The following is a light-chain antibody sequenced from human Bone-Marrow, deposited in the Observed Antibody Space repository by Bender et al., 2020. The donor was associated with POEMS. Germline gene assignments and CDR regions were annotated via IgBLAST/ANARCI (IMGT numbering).Light chain of an antibody. V-gene: IGLV2-23*01. CDR3: CSYAGGTSLL. Sequence: QSALTQPASVSGSPGQSITISCTGTSSDVGSYNLVSWYQQHPGKAPKLMIYEGSKRPSGVSNRFSGSKSGNTASLTISDLQSEDEADYYYCSYAGGTSLLFGGGTKLTVL. CDR2: EGS. CDR1: SSDVGSYNL. J-gene: IGLJ3*02.